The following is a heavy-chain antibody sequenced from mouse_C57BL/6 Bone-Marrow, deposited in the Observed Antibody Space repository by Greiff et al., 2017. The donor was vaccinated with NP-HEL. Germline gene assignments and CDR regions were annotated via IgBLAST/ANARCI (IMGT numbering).Heavy chain of an antibody. D-gene: IGHD1-1*01. J-gene: IGHJ4*01. CDR3: AREGDYYGSSYIYAMDY. Sequence: QVQLQQPGAELVIPGASVKLSCKASGYTFTSYWMHWVKQRPGQGLEWIGEIDPSDSYTNYNQKFKGKSTLTVDKSSSTAYMQLSSLTSEDSAVYYCAREGDYYGSSYIYAMDYWGQGTSVTVSS. V-gene: IGHV1-69*01. CDR2: IDPSDSYT. CDR1: GYTFTSYW.